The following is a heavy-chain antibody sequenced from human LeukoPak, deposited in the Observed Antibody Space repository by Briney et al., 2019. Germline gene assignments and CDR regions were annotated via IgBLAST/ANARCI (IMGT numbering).Heavy chain of an antibody. Sequence: PGGSLRLSCAASGFTFSNAWMGWVRQAPGKGLEWVGRIKSKTDGGTTDYAAPVKGRFTISRDDSKNTLYLQMNSLKTEDTAVYYCTTRIVVPAPHAFDIWGQGTMVTVSS. V-gene: IGHV3-15*01. J-gene: IGHJ3*02. CDR3: TTRIVVPAPHAFDI. CDR2: IKSKTDGGTT. CDR1: GFTFSNAW. D-gene: IGHD2-2*01.